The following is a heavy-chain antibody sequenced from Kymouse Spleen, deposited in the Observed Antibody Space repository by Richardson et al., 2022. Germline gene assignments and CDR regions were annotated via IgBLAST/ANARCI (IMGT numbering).Heavy chain of an antibody. CDR3: ARDYYGSGSYEDYYYYGMDV. CDR1: GGSISSGGYY. CDR2: IYYSGST. V-gene: IGHV4-31*03. D-gene: IGHD3-10*01. Sequence: QVQLQESGPGLVKPSQTLSLTCTVSGGSISSGGYYWSWIRQHPGKGLEWIGYIYYSGSTYYNPSLKSRVTISVDTSKNQFSLKLSSVTAADTAVYYCARDYYGSGSYEDYYYYGMDVWGQGTTVTVSS. J-gene: IGHJ6*02.